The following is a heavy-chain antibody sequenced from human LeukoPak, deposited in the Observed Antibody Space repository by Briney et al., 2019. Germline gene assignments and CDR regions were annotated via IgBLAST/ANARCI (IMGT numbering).Heavy chain of an antibody. CDR1: GFTVSSNY. J-gene: IGHJ4*02. D-gene: IGHD3-9*01. CDR3: ARDFDTLTGSIFDY. Sequence: GGSLRLSCAASGFTVSSNYMSWVRQGPGKGLEWVSLIYSDGITYYADSVKGRFTISRDNSKNTLYLQMNSLRAEDTAVYYCARDFDTLTGSIFDYWGQRNPFTVSS. CDR2: IYSDGIT. V-gene: IGHV3-53*01.